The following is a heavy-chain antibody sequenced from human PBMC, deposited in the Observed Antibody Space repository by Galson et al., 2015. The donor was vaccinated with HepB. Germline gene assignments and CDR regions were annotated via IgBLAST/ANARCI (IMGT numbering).Heavy chain of an antibody. CDR1: GDSVSSNSAA. V-gene: IGHV6-1*01. CDR3: VRDAHHYFGMDV. CDR2: TYYMSKWYY. J-gene: IGHJ6*02. Sequence: CAISGDSVSSNSAAWNWIRQSPSRGLEWLGRTYYMSKWYYDYADSVTGRIIINPDTSKNQVSLQLNSVNPEDTGVYYCVRDAHHYFGMDVWGQGTTVTVSS.